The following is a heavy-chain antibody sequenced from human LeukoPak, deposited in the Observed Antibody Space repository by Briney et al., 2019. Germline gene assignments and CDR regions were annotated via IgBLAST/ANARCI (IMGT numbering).Heavy chain of an antibody. J-gene: IGHJ6*03. CDR1: RFTVSANY. D-gene: IGHD3-10*01. CDR2: IYSGGRT. V-gene: IGHV3-66*01. CDR3: ARDEAGYYGSGREADYYYYYCMDV. Sequence: GGSLRLSCTASRFTVSANYMSWVRQAPGKGLEWVSGIYSGGRTDYADSVKGRFTISRDSSKNTLYLQMNSLRAEDTAVYYCARDEAGYYGSGREADYYYYYCMDVWGKGTTVTISS.